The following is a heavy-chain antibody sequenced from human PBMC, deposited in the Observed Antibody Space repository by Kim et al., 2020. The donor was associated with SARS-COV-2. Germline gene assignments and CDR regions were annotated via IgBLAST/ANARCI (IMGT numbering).Heavy chain of an antibody. CDR3: AHRLTYGYSSGFDY. V-gene: IGHV2-5*01. D-gene: IGHD6-19*01. J-gene: IGHJ4*02. Sequence: RPSLKSRLTITKDTSKNQVVLTMTNMDPVDTATYYCAHRLTYGYSSGFDYWGQGTLVTVSS.